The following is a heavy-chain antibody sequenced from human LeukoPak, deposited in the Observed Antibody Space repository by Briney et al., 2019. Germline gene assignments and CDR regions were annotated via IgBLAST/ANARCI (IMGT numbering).Heavy chain of an antibody. CDR1: GLTFSGFG. Sequence: PGRSLRLSCAASGLTFSGFGMHWVRQAPGKGLEWVAVIAFDGINKYYADSVKGRFTISRDNSMNTLYLQMNSLRPEDTAIYYCVKDSSRTAASTTWGSLDYWGQGTLVTVS. CDR2: IAFDGINK. CDR3: VKDSSRTAASTTWGSLDY. D-gene: IGHD2/OR15-2a*01. V-gene: IGHV3-30*18. J-gene: IGHJ4*02.